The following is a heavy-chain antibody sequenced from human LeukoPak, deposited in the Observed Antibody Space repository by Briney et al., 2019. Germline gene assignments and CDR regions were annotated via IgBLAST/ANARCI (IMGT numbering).Heavy chain of an antibody. CDR3: ARSQGAATDVDY. V-gene: IGHV4-59*01. D-gene: IGHD6-25*01. J-gene: IGHJ4*02. CDR2: IYYSGST. CDR1: GGSISSYY. Sequence: SETLSLTCTVSGGSISSYYWSWIRQPPGKGLEWIGYIYYSGSTNYNPSLKSRVTISVDTSKNQFSLKLSSVTAADTAVYYCARSQGAATDVDYWGQGTLVTVSS.